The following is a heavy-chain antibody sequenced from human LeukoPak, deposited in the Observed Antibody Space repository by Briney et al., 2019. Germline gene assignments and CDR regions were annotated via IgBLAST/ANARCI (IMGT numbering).Heavy chain of an antibody. J-gene: IGHJ6*02. CDR2: IVVGSGNT. CDR3: AADDLFRGV. V-gene: IGHV1-58*02. CDR1: GYTFTGYY. Sequence: SVKVSCKASGYTFTGYYMHWVRQARGQRLEWIGWIVVGSGNTNYAQKFQERVTITRDLSTSTAYMELSRLRSEDTAVYYCAADDLFRGVWGQGTTVTVSS. D-gene: IGHD3-3*01.